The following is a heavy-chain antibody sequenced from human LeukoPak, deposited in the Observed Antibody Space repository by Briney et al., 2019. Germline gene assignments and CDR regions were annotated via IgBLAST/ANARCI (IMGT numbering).Heavy chain of an antibody. D-gene: IGHD2-21*02. Sequence: PSETLSLTCTVSGGSISSGDYYWSWIRQPPGKGLEWIGYIYYSGSTYYNPSLKSRVTISVDTSKNQFSLKLSSVTAADTAVYYCAREEGLLSNLVHGMDVWGQGTTVTVSS. CDR2: IYYSGST. CDR3: AREEGLLSNLVHGMDV. V-gene: IGHV4-30-4*01. CDR1: GGSISSGDYY. J-gene: IGHJ6*02.